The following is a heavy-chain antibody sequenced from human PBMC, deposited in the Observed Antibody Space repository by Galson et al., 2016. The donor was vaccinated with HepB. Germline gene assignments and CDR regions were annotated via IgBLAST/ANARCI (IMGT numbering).Heavy chain of an antibody. J-gene: IGHJ6*02. CDR3: ARDQALYSDSYSYGMDV. CDR1: GYRYTSYG. D-gene: IGHD1-26*01. Sequence: SVKVSCKASGYRYTSYGISWVRQAPGQGLEWMAWISAYSGDTNFAQKFQDRVTMTTDTSTSTAYMELRTLRSDDTAFYYRARDQALYSDSYSYGMDVWGQGTTVTVSS. CDR2: ISAYSGDT. V-gene: IGHV1-18*04.